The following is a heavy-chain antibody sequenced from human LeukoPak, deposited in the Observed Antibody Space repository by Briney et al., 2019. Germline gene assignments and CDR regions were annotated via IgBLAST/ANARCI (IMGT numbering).Heavy chain of an antibody. CDR3: ARVVRKGIYYYYGMDI. J-gene: IGHJ6*02. CDR1: GGSFSGYY. V-gene: IGHV4-34*01. D-gene: IGHD2-21*01. Sequence: SKTLSLTCAVYGGSFSGYYWSWIRQPPGKGLEWIGEINHSGITNYNPSLKSRVTISVDTSRDQFSLRLSSVTAADTAVYYCARVVRKGIYYYYGMDIWGQGTTVTVSS. CDR2: INHSGIT.